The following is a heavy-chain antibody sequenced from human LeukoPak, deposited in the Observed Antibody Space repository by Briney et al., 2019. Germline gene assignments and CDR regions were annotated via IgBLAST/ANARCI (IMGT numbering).Heavy chain of an antibody. CDR3: ARHDYSNLRYYYYGMDV. J-gene: IGHJ6*02. CDR1: GYSFTSYW. D-gene: IGHD4-11*01. Sequence: GESLKISCKGSGYSFTSYWIGWVRPMPGKGLEWMGIIYPGDSDTRYSPSLQGQVTISADKSISTAYLQWSSLKASDTAMYYCARHDYSNLRYYYYGMDVWGQGATVTVSS. CDR2: IYPGDSDT. V-gene: IGHV5-51*01.